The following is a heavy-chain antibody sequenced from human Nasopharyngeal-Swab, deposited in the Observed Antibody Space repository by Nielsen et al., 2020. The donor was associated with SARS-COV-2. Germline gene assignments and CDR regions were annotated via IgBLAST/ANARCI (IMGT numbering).Heavy chain of an antibody. Sequence: GESLKISCAASGFTFSSYGMHWVRQAPGKGLEWVAVISYDGSNKYYADSVKGRFTISRDNSKNTLYLQMNSLRAEDTAVYYCARGTAMAPVYYYYGMDVWGQGTTVTVS. CDR1: GFTFSSYG. J-gene: IGHJ6*02. D-gene: IGHD5-18*01. CDR2: ISYDGSNK. CDR3: ARGTAMAPVYYYYGMDV. V-gene: IGHV3-30*03.